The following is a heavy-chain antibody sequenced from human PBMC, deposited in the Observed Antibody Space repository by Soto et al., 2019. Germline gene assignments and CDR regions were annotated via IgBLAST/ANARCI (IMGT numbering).Heavy chain of an antibody. V-gene: IGHV4-4*02. CDR1: GGSISSSNW. J-gene: IGHJ6*02. CDR2: IYHSGST. CDR3: PRRGYCTNGVRYYGMDV. Sequence: QVQLQESGPGLVKPSGTLSLTCAVSGGSISSSNWWSWVRQPPGKGLEWIGEIYHSGSTNYNPSPRSLPTRSVDKSKTQFSLKLRPVTAADPAVYYWPRRGYCTNGVRYYGMDVWGQGTTVTVSS. D-gene: IGHD2-8*01.